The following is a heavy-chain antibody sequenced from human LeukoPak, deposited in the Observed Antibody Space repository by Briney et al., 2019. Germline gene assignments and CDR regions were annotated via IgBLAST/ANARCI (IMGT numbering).Heavy chain of an antibody. CDR1: GASISSYY. D-gene: IGHD6-19*01. CDR3: ARRGYSSGSNWFDP. CDR2: IYYIGST. J-gene: IGHJ5*02. V-gene: IGHV4-59*08. Sequence: SETLSLTCTVSGASISSYYWSWIRQPPGKGLEWIGYIYYIGSTNYNPSLRGRATISVDTSNNQFYLKLSSVTAADTAVYYCARRGYSSGSNWFDPWGQGTLVTVSS.